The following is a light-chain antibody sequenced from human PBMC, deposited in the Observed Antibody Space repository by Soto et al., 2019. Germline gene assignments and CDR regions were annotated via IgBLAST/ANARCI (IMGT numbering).Light chain of an antibody. CDR1: RDVGSD. CDR2: AAS. V-gene: IGKV1-17*01. CDR3: QQYNSYWT. Sequence: HMTQSPSSLSASVGEKIIITCRASRDVGSDVSWYQQKPGQAPKLLIYAASNLYTGVPSRFSGSGSGTEFTLTISSLQPDDFATYYYQQYNSYWTFGQGTKVDIK. J-gene: IGKJ1*01.